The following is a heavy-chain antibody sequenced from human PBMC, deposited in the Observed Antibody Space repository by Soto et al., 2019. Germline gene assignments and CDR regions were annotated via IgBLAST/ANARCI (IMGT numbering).Heavy chain of an antibody. V-gene: IGHV4-39*07. Sequence: SETLSLTCTVSGGSISSSSYYWGWIRQPPGKGLEWIGSIYYSGSTYYNPSLKSRAIISVDTSKNQLSLKLTSVTAEDTVLYFCASSSFLRSGDLFHGLDVWGQGTTVTAP. CDR3: ASSSFLRSGDLFHGLDV. CDR2: IYYSGST. D-gene: IGHD3-10*01. J-gene: IGHJ6*02. CDR1: GGSISSSSYY.